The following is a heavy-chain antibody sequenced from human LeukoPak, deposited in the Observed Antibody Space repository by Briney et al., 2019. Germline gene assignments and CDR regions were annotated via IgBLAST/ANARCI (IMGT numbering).Heavy chain of an antibody. V-gene: IGHV3-7*04. J-gene: IGHJ4*02. CDR2: IKQDGSEK. CDR3: ARGRGLDY. Sequence: PGGSLRLSCAASGLTFRSYWMSWVPQAPGKGLEWVANIKQDGSEKYYVDSVKGRFTISRDNAKNSLYLQMNSLRAEDTAVYYCARGRGLDYWGQGTLVTVSS. D-gene: IGHD3-16*01. CDR1: GLTFRSYW.